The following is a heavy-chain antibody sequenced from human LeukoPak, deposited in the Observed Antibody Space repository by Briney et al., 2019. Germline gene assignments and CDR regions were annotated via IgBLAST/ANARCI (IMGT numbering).Heavy chain of an antibody. V-gene: IGHV1-18*01. CDR2: ISAYNGNT. D-gene: IGHD3-9*01. Sequence: GASVKVSCKASGYTFTSYGISWVRQAPGQGLEWMGWISAYNGNTHYAQKLQGRVTMTTDTSTSTASMELRSLRSDDTAVYYCARGSINDILTGPLGDYWGQGTLVTVSS. J-gene: IGHJ4*02. CDR3: ARGSINDILTGPLGDY. CDR1: GYTFTSYG.